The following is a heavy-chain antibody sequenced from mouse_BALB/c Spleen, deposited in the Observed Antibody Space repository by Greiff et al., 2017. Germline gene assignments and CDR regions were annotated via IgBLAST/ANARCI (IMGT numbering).Heavy chain of an antibody. D-gene: IGHD2-4*01. CDR3: ARGGIYYDYGDAMDY. Sequence: EVQVVESGGGLVQPGGSRKLSCAASGFTFSSFGMHWVRQAPEKGLEWVAYISSGSSTIYYADTVKGRFTISRDNPKNTLFLQMTSLRSEDTAMYYCARGGIYYDYGDAMDYWGQGTSVTVSS. CDR2: ISSGSSTI. J-gene: IGHJ4*01. V-gene: IGHV5-17*02. CDR1: GFTFSSFG.